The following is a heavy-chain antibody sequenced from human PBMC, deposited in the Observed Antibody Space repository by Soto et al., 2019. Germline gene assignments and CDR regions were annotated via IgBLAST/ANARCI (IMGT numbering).Heavy chain of an antibody. CDR3: ARAISGCVT. CDR2: INTGNGNT. Sequence: ASVKVSCKASGNTVPNYAIHWVRQAPGQGLEWMGWINTGNGNTRYSQRFQGRVTLTTDTSASTAYMDLSSLTSEDTAVYYCARAISGCVTWGQGTLVTVSS. V-gene: IGHV1-3*04. D-gene: IGHD5-12*01. CDR1: GNTVPNYA. J-gene: IGHJ5*02.